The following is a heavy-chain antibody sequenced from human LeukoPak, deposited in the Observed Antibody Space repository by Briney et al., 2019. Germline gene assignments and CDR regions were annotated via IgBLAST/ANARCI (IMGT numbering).Heavy chain of an antibody. D-gene: IGHD6-13*01. J-gene: IGHJ4*02. V-gene: IGHV4-39*01. CDR2: IYYSGST. CDR1: GGSISSSSYY. Sequence: PSETLSLTCTVSGGSISSSSYYWGWVRQPPGKGLEWIGSIYYSGSTPYNPSLKSRVTISVDTSKNQFSLKLSSVTAADTAVYYCVRHARFGRQQLADYWGQGTLVTVSS. CDR3: VRHARFGRQQLADY.